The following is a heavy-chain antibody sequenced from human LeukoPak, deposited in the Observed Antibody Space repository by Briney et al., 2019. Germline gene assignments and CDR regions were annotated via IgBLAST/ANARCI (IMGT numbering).Heavy chain of an antibody. CDR3: AKDLFHGLGTRFVDS. V-gene: IGHV3-30*02. Sequence: PGGSLRLSCAASGFTFSGYGMHWVRQAPGKGLEWVTFIHYDGSITYYADSVKGRFTISRDNSKNTLFLQMNRLRAEDTAVYHCAKDLFHGLGTRFVDSWGQGTPVPVSS. J-gene: IGHJ4*02. D-gene: IGHD3-10*01. CDR1: GFTFSGYG. CDR2: IHYDGSIT.